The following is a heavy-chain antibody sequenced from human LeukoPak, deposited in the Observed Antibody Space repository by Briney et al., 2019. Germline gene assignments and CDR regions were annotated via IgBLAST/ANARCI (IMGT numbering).Heavy chain of an antibody. CDR1: GGSISSSSYY. D-gene: IGHD3-3*01. CDR3: ARHQYYDFWSGYPYYFDY. V-gene: IGHV4-39*01. Sequence: PSETLSLTCTVSGGSISSSSYYWGWIRQPPGKGLEWIGSIYYSGSTYYNPPLKSRVTISVDTSKNQFSLKLCSVTAADTAVYYCARHQYYDFWSGYPYYFDYWGQGTLVTVSS. J-gene: IGHJ4*02. CDR2: IYYSGST.